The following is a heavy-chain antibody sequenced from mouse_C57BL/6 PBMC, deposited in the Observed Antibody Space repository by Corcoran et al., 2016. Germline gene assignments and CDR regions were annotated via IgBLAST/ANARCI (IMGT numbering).Heavy chain of an antibody. CDR1: GYTFTDYY. Sequence: QVQLQQSGPELVKPGASVKISCKASGYTFTDYYINWVKQRPGQGLEWIGWIFPGSGSTYYNEKFKGKATLTVDKSSSTAYMLLSSLTSEDSAVYFCARSPSYYYGSSYPAWFAYWGQGTLVTVSA. CDR2: IFPGSGST. J-gene: IGHJ3*01. V-gene: IGHV1-75*01. CDR3: ARSPSYYYGSSYPAWFAY. D-gene: IGHD1-1*01.